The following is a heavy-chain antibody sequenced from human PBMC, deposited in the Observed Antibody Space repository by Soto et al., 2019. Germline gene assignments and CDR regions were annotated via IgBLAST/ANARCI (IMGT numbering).Heavy chain of an antibody. J-gene: IGHJ4*02. CDR1: GFTFSSYE. V-gene: IGHV3-13*01. CDR3: ARGPYGSGSPIAPYYFDY. CDR2: IGTAGDT. D-gene: IGHD3-10*01. Sequence: EVQLVESGGGLVQPGGSLRLSCAASGFTFSSYEMHWVRQATGKGLECVSAIGTAGDTYYPGSVKGRFTISREKAQNSLYLKMNSLRAGDTAVYYCARGPYGSGSPIAPYYFDYWGQGTLVTVSS.